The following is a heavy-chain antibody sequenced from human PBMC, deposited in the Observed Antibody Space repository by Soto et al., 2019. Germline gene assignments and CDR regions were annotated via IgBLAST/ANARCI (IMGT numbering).Heavy chain of an antibody. CDR3: ARWGNNKILDY. Sequence: QVQLVESGGGVVQPGRSLRLSCTASGFTFSSNGMHWVRQAPGEGLEWVAVIWYDGSNKYYGDFVKGRFTISRDNSKNTLYLQMNSLRAEDTAVYYCARWGNNKILDYWGQGTLVTVSS. D-gene: IGHD3-16*01. V-gene: IGHV3-33*01. J-gene: IGHJ4*02. CDR2: IWYDGSNK. CDR1: GFTFSSNG.